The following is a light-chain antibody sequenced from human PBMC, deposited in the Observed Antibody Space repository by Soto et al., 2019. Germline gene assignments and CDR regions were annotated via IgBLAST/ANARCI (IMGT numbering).Light chain of an antibody. CDR1: QSVSSSY. J-gene: IGKJ1*01. CDR2: GAS. Sequence: EIVLTQSPGTLSLSPGERATLSCRASQSVSSSYLAWYQQKPGQAPRLLIYGASSRATGIRDRFRGSGSGTDFTLTISRLEPEDFALYYCQQYGSSPRTFSQGTNVEIK. CDR3: QQYGSSPRT. V-gene: IGKV3-20*01.